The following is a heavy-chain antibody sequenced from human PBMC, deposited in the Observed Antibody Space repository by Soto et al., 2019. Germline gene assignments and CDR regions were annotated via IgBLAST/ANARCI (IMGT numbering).Heavy chain of an antibody. V-gene: IGHV3-23*01. J-gene: IGHJ4*02. D-gene: IGHD6-6*01. Sequence: EVQLLESGGGVVKPGGSLRLSCAASGFTFSTYAMAWVRQAPGRGLEWVSGFGSGDTTYYADSVKGRFTISRDNSKSTLYLQMNSLRAADTAIYYCAKDTRGSSSQFFDYWGQGTLVTVSS. CDR1: GFTFSTYA. CDR3: AKDTRGSSSQFFDY. CDR2: FGSGDTT.